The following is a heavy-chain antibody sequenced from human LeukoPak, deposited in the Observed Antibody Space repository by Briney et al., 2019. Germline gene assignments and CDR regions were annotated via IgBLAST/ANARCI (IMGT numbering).Heavy chain of an antibody. CDR1: GYTFTSYY. V-gene: IGHV1-46*01. Sequence: GASVKVSCKPSGYTFTSYYLHWVRQAPGQGLEWMGIINPNGGSTSNAQKFQGRVTMTRDTSTSTVYMELSRLRSEDTAVYYCARVRYYDNGGYSHFDYWGQGTLVTVSS. CDR3: ARVRYYDNGGYSHFDY. D-gene: IGHD3-22*01. J-gene: IGHJ4*02. CDR2: INPNGGST.